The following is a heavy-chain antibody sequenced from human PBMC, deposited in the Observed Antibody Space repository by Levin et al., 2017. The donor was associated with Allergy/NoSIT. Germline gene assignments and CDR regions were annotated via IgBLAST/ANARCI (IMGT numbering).Heavy chain of an antibody. D-gene: IGHD1-26*01. CDR3: ARAGTGSYFYSRY. CDR1: GYIFTNYG. CDR2: ISGYNANT. V-gene: IGHV1-18*01. J-gene: IGHJ4*02. Sequence: GESLKISCKASGYIFTNYGISWVRQAPGQGLEWMGWISGYNANTNYAQTVQGRVTMTTDTSTRTAYMELRSLTSDDTAVYYCARAGTGSYFYSRYWGQGTLVTVSS.